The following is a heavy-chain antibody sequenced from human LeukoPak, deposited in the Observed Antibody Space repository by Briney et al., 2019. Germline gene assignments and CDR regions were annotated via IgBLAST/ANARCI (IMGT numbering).Heavy chain of an antibody. Sequence: PGGSLRLSCAASGFTVSLYYMTWVRQAPGKGLEWVSSITGAGSTTYYPESVKGRFTISRDNSKNTLYLQMNSLRVEDTAVYFCVRDRNYFEALQRSYWGQGTLVTVSS. CDR1: GFTVSLYY. CDR3: VRDRNYFEALQRSY. CDR2: ITGAGSTT. D-gene: IGHD1-7*01. J-gene: IGHJ4*02. V-gene: IGHV3-53*01.